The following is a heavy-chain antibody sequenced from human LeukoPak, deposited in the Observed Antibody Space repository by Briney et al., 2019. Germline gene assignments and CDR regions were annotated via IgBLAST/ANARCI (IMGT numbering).Heavy chain of an antibody. J-gene: IGHJ4*02. V-gene: IGHV3-23*01. CDR3: ARESAAGRTPFDY. CDR2: ISGSGGGT. Sequence: GGSLRLSCAASGFTFSSYAMSWVRQAPGKGLEWVSAISGSGGGTYYADSVKGRFTISRDNAKNSLYLQMNSLRAEDTAVYYCARESAAGRTPFDYWGQGTLVTVSS. D-gene: IGHD6-13*01. CDR1: GFTFSSYA.